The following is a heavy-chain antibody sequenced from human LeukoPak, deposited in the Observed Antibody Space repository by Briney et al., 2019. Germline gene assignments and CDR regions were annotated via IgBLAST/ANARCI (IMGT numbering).Heavy chain of an antibody. CDR2: IDSGGGT. CDR1: GFTFSNYA. J-gene: IGHJ4*02. Sequence: GGSLRLSCAASGFTFSNYAMSWVRQAPGKGLEWVSAIDSGGGTYYSDSVRGRFTISRDNSKNTLYLQLNSLGAEDTAVYYCAKDWGYNWGQGTQVTVSS. V-gene: IGHV3-23*01. D-gene: IGHD1-1*01. CDR3: AKDWGYN.